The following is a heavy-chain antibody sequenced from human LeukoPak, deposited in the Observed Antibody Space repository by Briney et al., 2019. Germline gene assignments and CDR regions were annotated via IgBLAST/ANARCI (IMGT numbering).Heavy chain of an antibody. Sequence: GGSLRLSCAASGFIFSNYGMHWVRQAPGKGLEWVAVIWYDGSNKYYADSVKGRFTISRDNSKNTLYLQMNSLRAEDTAVYYCATPGTQHALDIWGQGTMVTVSS. V-gene: IGHV3-33*08. CDR1: GFIFSNYG. CDR2: IWYDGSNK. CDR3: ATPGTQHALDI. J-gene: IGHJ3*02. D-gene: IGHD1-26*01.